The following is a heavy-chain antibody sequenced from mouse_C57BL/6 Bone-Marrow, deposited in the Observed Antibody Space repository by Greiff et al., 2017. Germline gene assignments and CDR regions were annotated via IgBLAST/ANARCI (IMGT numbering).Heavy chain of an antibody. CDR3: ASDSCFSSSYFDY. D-gene: IGHD1-1*01. CDR1: GYTFTSHW. V-gene: IGHV1-56*01. Sequence: VQLQQSGPELVRPGASVKISCKASGYTFTSHWMQWVRQRPGQGLEWIGEIFPGSGSTYYNEKFKGKATRTVVTSSSTAYMQLSSLTSEDSAVYFCASDSCFSSSYFDYWGQGATLTGST. J-gene: IGHJ2*01. CDR2: IFPGSGST.